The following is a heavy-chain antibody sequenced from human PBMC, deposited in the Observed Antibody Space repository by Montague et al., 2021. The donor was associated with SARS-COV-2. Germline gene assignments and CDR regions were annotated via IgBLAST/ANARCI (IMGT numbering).Heavy chain of an antibody. J-gene: IGHJ3*02. CDR2: IYYNGST. CDR1: GGSITSYY. V-gene: IGHV4-59*01. D-gene: IGHD3-9*01. Sequence: SETLSLTCTVSGGSITSYYWTWIRQPPGKGLEWVGLIYYNGSTNYNPSLKSRVTISVDTSKNQFSLKLSSVTAADTAVYYCARTGLGAYDILTGYTVDAFDMWGQGTMVTVSS. CDR3: ARTGLGAYDILTGYTVDAFDM.